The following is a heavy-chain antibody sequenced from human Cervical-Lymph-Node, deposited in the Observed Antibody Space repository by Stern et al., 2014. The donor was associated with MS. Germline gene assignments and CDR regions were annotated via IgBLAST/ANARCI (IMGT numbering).Heavy chain of an antibody. CDR2: ILPIIGTA. CDR1: GGTFSSYA. V-gene: IGHV1-69*06. D-gene: IGHD3-10*01. CDR3: ARDQRHYGSGHYAFDI. Sequence: EQLVESGAEVKKPGSSVKVSCKASGGTFSSYAFSWVRQAPGQGLEWMGGILPIIGTANYAQKFQARVTISADNSIKTVYMEVSSLRSEDTAVYYCARDQRHYGSGHYAFDIWGQGTMVTVSS. J-gene: IGHJ3*02.